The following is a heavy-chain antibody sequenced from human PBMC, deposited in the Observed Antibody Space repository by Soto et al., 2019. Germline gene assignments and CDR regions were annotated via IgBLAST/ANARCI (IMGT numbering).Heavy chain of an antibody. Sequence: GGSLRLSCAASGFIFSSYWMSWVRQAPGKGLEWVANIKQDGSEKYSVDSVKGRFTISRDNAKNSLYLQMNSLRAEDTAVYYCVRIKLVDFFFINVDVYDMDVWGQGTPVTVSS. CDR3: VRIKLVDFFFINVDVYDMDV. CDR2: IKQDGSEK. CDR1: GFIFSSYW. D-gene: IGHD2-15*01. J-gene: IGHJ6*02. V-gene: IGHV3-7*04.